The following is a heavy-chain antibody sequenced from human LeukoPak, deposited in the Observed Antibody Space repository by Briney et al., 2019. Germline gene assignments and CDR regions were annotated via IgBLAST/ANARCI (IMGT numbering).Heavy chain of an antibody. CDR2: INEDGSIT. Sequence: GGSLRLSCAVSGFTFRTYWMHWVRQVPGEGLVWVSRINEDGSITNYADSVKGRFSISRDNAKNTLYLHMNSLRAEDTAVYYCARGRPHGNDYWGQGTLVTVSS. D-gene: IGHD4-23*01. CDR3: ARGRPHGNDY. CDR1: GFTFRTYW. J-gene: IGHJ4*02. V-gene: IGHV3-74*01.